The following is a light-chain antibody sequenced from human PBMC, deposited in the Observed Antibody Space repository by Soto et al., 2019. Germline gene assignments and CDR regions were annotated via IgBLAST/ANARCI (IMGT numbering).Light chain of an antibody. CDR3: QQRSDWPLT. CDR1: QYINTR. V-gene: IGKV3-11*01. CDR2: DAS. Sequence: EIVLTQSPATLSSFPGDRVTLSCRASQYINTRLAWYQHRPGQAPRLLIYDASYRVTGLPARFSGSGSGTDFTLTISSLEPEDFAVYYCQQRSDWPLTFGGGTKVDIK. J-gene: IGKJ4*01.